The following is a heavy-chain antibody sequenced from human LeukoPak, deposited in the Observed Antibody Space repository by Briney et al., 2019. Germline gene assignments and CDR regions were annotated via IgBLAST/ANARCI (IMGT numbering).Heavy chain of an antibody. CDR1: GFTFSDYY. CDR2: ISSSSSYT. J-gene: IGHJ2*01. V-gene: IGHV3-11*03. CDR3: ARFGDGYNFHWYLDL. D-gene: IGHD5-24*01. Sequence: NPGGSLRLSCAASGFTFSDYYMSWIRQAPGKGLEWVSYISSSSSYTNYADSVKGRFTISRDNSKNTLYLQMNSLTAEDTAFYYCARFGDGYNFHWYLDLWGRGTLVTVSS.